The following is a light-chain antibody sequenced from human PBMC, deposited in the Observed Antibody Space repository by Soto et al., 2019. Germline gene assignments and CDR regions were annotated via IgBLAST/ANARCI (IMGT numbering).Light chain of an antibody. CDR1: QSVNTY. Sequence: EIVWTQSPATLSLSPGERATLSCRASQSVNTYLAWYQQRPGQAPRLLMYDASNRATGIPARFSGRGSGTDFTLTVDSLEPEDFAVYYCQQRSNWPLTFGGGTKVEIK. J-gene: IGKJ4*01. CDR3: QQRSNWPLT. V-gene: IGKV3-11*01. CDR2: DAS.